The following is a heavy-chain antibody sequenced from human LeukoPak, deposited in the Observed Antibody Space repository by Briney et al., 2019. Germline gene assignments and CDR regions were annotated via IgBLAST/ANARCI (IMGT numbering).Heavy chain of an antibody. D-gene: IGHD4-17*01. CDR1: GFTFSSYS. J-gene: IGHJ4*02. Sequence: GGSLRLSRAASGFTFSSYSMNWVRQAPGKGLEWVSSISSSSSYIYYADSVKGRFTISRDNAKNSLYLQMNSLRAEDTAVYYCARDMVGDYVFWGQGTLVTVSS. CDR3: ARDMVGDYVF. CDR2: ISSSSSYI. V-gene: IGHV3-21*01.